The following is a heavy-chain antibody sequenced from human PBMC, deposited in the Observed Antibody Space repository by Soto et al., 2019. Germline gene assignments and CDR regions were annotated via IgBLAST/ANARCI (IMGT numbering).Heavy chain of an antibody. CDR2: INPGNSET. CDR3: AWPDQTYVAS. D-gene: IGHD2-15*01. Sequence: GESLKISCKASGYSFITYWIGWVRQMPGKGLEWMAIINPGNSETRYSPAFQGQVTISADKSVTTTYLQWDSLKASDSAMYFCAWPDQTYVASWGQGTLVTVS. CDR1: GYSFITYW. V-gene: IGHV5-51*01. J-gene: IGHJ5*02.